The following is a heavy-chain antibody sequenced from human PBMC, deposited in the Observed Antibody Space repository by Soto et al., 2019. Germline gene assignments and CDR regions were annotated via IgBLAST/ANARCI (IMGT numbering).Heavy chain of an antibody. V-gene: IGHV4-31*03. J-gene: IGHJ6*02. CDR2: IFYTGST. D-gene: IGHD2-21*01. Sequence: QVQLQESGPGLVKPSQTLSLTCTVSGDSISSGGYYWSWIRQHPGKGLEWIGYIFYTGSTHYNPSLKSRLSISVDTCKNQFSLKLTSVTAADTAIYYCARDRVRRDNKPYGMDVWGQGTTVTVSS. CDR1: GDSISSGGYY. CDR3: ARDRVRRDNKPYGMDV.